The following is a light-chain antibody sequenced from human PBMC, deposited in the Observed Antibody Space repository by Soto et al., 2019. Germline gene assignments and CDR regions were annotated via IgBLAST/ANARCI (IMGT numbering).Light chain of an antibody. CDR3: QSYDNSLNHVV. CDR1: SSNIGSFYD. CDR2: GDN. V-gene: IGLV1-40*01. Sequence: QSVLTQPPSVSGAPGPRVTIPCTGSSSNIGSFYDVHWYQQLPGTVPKLLIYGDNNRPSGVPDRFSGSKSGTAASRAITGLKAEAEDDYYCQSYDNSLNHVVFGGGTKLTVL. J-gene: IGLJ2*01.